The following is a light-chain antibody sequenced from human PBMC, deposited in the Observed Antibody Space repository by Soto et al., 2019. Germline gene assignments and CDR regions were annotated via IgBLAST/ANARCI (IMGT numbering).Light chain of an antibody. CDR3: SSYTSSSTRV. V-gene: IGLV2-14*01. CDR2: KVS. Sequence: QSALTQPASVSGSPGQSITISCTGTSSHVGGYNYVSWYQQHPGKAPKLMIYKVSNRPSGVSNRFSGSKSGNTASLTISGLQAEDEADYYCSSYTSSSTRVFGGGTELTVL. J-gene: IGLJ3*02. CDR1: SSHVGGYNY.